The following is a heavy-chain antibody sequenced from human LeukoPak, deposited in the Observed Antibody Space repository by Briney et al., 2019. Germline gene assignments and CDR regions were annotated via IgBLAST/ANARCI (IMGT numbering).Heavy chain of an antibody. V-gene: IGHV1-18*01. CDR2: ISAYNGST. CDR3: ARDYYDSSGYAEYFQH. J-gene: IGHJ1*01. Sequence: AASVKVSCTASGYTFTNYGISWVRQAPGQGLEWMGWISAYNGSTNYAQKLQGRVTMTTDTSTSTAYMELRSLRSDDTAVYYCARDYYDSSGYAEYFQHWGQGTLVTVSS. CDR1: GYTFTNYG. D-gene: IGHD3-22*01.